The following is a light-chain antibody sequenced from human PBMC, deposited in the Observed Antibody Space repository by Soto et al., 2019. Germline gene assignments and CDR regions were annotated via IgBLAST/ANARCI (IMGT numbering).Light chain of an antibody. Sequence: DIQMTQSPSSLSASVGDRVTLTCRASQSISRYLNWYQQQSGKAPKLLIYTASNLQSGVPSRFSGSGSGTEFTLTISSLQPDDFATYYCQQYNSYSFGQGTKVDNK. CDR1: QSISRY. CDR2: TAS. J-gene: IGKJ1*01. CDR3: QQYNSYS. V-gene: IGKV1-5*01.